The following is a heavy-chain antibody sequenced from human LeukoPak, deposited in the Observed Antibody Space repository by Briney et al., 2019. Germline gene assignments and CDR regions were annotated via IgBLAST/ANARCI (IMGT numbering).Heavy chain of an antibody. Sequence: GGSLRLSCSASGFTFSSYAMHWVRQAPGKGLEYVSAISSNGGSTYYADSVKGRFTISRDNSKNTLYLQMSSLRAEDTAVYYCVERSSYSSSDYWGQGTLVTVSS. CDR2: ISSNGGST. D-gene: IGHD6-13*01. CDR1: GFTFSSYA. J-gene: IGHJ4*02. CDR3: VERSSYSSSDY. V-gene: IGHV3-64D*09.